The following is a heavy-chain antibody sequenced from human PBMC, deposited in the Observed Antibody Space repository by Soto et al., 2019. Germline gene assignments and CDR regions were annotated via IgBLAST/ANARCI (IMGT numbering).Heavy chain of an antibody. V-gene: IGHV3-30-3*01. CDR3: ARDRLRFNWNDFPYYYYGMDV. J-gene: IGHJ6*02. Sequence: QVQLVESGGGVVQPGRSLRLSCAASGFTFSSYAMHWVRQAPGKGLEWVAVLSYDGSNKYYPDSVKGRFTISRDNSKNTLYLQMSSLRAEDTAVYYCARDRLRFNWNDFPYYYYGMDVWGQGTTVTVSS. CDR1: GFTFSSYA. CDR2: LSYDGSNK. D-gene: IGHD1-1*01.